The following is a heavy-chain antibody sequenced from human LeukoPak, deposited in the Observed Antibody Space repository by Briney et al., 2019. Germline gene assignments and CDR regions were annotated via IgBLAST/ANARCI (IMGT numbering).Heavy chain of an antibody. Sequence: SETLSLTCAVSGGSISSGGYSWSWIRQPPGKGLEWIGYIYHSGSTYYNPSLKSRVTISVDRSKNQFSLKLSSVTAADTAVYYCARVLMVRGAMPYYLDYWGQGTLVTVSS. D-gene: IGHD3-10*01. CDR2: IYHSGST. V-gene: IGHV4-30-2*01. CDR3: ARVLMVRGAMPYYLDY. CDR1: GGSISSGGYS. J-gene: IGHJ4*02.